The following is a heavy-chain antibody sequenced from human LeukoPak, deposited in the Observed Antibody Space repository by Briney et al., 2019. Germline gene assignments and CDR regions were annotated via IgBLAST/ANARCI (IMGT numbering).Heavy chain of an antibody. J-gene: IGHJ4*02. Sequence: PGGSLRLSCAASGFTFSSYAMHWVRQAPGKGLEWVAVISYDGSNKYYADSVKGRFTISRDNSKNTLYLQMNSLRAEDTAVYYCARSDTAMVSARGDYWAQGTLVTVSS. D-gene: IGHD5-18*01. CDR1: GFTFSSYA. CDR3: ARSDTAMVSARGDY. V-gene: IGHV3-30-3*01. CDR2: ISYDGSNK.